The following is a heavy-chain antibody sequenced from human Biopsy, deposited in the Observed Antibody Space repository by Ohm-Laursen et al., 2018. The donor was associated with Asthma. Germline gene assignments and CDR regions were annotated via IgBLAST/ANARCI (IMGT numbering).Heavy chain of an antibody. J-gene: IGHJ4*02. CDR3: AKRRGYSGHDNDY. CDR1: GFMFRSFG. D-gene: IGHD5-12*01. CDR2: ISYDANHK. V-gene: IGHV3-30*18. Sequence: SLRLSCAASGFMFRSFGMHWVRQAPGKGLEWVAVISYDANHKFYEDSVKGRFTISRDNSKNTLYLQMNSLRTEDTAVYYCAKRRGYSGHDNDYWGQGTLVSVSS.